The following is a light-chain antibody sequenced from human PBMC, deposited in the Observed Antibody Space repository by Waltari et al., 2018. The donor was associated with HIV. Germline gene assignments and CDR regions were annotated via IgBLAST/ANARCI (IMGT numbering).Light chain of an antibody. CDR1: ALPKRY. CDR3: QSADRSGSHVV. V-gene: IGLV3-25*02. Sequence: SYELTQPPSMSVSPGQTARITCFGDALPKRYAYWYQQRQRQAPVLVIYKDRERPSGILERFSGSNSGTTVTLIISRVQPEDEADYYCQSADRSGSHVVLGGGTKVTV. J-gene: IGLJ2*01. CDR2: KDR.